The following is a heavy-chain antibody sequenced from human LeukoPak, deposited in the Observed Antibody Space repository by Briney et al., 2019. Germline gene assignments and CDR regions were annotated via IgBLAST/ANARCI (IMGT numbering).Heavy chain of an antibody. J-gene: IGHJ4*02. CDR1: GGSISSSGYY. V-gene: IGHV4-39*07. Sequence: SETLSLTCTVSGGSISSSGYYWGWIRQPPGKGLEWIGSIYYSGSTYYNPSLKSRVTISVDTSKNQFSLKLSSVTAADTAVYYCARDGLAARGSDYWGQGTLVTVSS. CDR3: ARDGLAARGSDY. D-gene: IGHD6-25*01. CDR2: IYYSGST.